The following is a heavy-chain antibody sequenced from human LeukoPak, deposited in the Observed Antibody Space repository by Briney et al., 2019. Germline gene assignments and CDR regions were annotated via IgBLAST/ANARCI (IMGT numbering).Heavy chain of an antibody. CDR2: IYYSGSA. J-gene: IGHJ4*02. V-gene: IGHV4-39*01. Sequence: SETLSLTCTVSGGSISSSSYYWGWIRQPPGKGLEWIGSIYYSGSAYYNPSLKSRVTISVDTSKNQFSLKLSSVTAADTAVYYCARGRIGGGWYPDYYFDYWGQGTLVTVSS. CDR1: GGSISSSSYY. CDR3: ARGRIGGGWYPDYYFDY. D-gene: IGHD6-19*01.